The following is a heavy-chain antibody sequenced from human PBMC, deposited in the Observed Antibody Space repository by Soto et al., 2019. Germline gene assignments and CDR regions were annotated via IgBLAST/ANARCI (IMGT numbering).Heavy chain of an antibody. D-gene: IGHD3-3*01. CDR3: AGTWTGYYYFHY. V-gene: IGHV1-3*01. J-gene: IGHJ4*01. Sequence: ASVKVSCKTSGFTLIKHTVHWLRQAPGQRPEWLGWIIAGNGGTKYSQKLRDRVTITRDTSANTVFMELNSLESEDTAVYYCAGTWTGYYYFHYWGQGTLVTVSS. CDR2: IIAGNGGT. CDR1: GFTLIKHT.